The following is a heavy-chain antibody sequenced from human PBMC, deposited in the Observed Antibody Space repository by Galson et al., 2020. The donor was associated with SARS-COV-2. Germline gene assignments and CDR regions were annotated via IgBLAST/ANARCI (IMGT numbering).Heavy chain of an antibody. Sequence: GGSLRLSCTASTFTFSNYAMTWVRQPPGKGLEWVSGVSSNGGTTYYADSVKGRFTISRDNSKNMLYLQMDGLGAEDTAIYYCAKCEKVVVGTYCSGNTCHNYYDYHGMGVWGQGTTVTVSS. CDR1: TFTFSNYA. V-gene: IGHV3-23*01. CDR3: AKCEKVVVGTYCSGNTCHNYYDYHGMGV. CDR2: VSSNGGTT. D-gene: IGHD2-15*01. J-gene: IGHJ6*02.